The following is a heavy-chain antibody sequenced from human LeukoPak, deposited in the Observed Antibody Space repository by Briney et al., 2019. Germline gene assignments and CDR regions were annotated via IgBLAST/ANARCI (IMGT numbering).Heavy chain of an antibody. CDR2: ISGSSSFT. D-gene: IGHD1-26*01. Sequence: GGSLRLSCAASGFTFSDYYMTWIRQAPGKGLEWISYISGSSSFTNHADSVKGRFTISRDNANNSLYLQMNSLRAEDTAVYYCAREGAARGAFDIWGQGTMVTVPS. J-gene: IGHJ3*02. CDR1: GFTFSDYY. V-gene: IGHV3-11*05. CDR3: AREGAARGAFDI.